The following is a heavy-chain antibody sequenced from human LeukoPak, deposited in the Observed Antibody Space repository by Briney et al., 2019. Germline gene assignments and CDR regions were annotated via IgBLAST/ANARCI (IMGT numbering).Heavy chain of an antibody. CDR1: GFTFSSYG. Sequence: GGSLRLSCAASGFTFSSYGMHWVRHAPGKGLEWVAVISYDGSNKYYADSVKGRFTISRDNSKNTLYLQMNSLRAEDTAVYYCAKDSLELGAGLDYWGQGTLVTVSS. D-gene: IGHD1-7*01. J-gene: IGHJ4*02. V-gene: IGHV3-30*18. CDR3: AKDSLELGAGLDY. CDR2: ISYDGSNK.